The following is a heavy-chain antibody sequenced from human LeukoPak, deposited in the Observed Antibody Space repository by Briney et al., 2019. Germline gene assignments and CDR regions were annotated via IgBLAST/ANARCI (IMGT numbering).Heavy chain of an antibody. CDR2: IYYSGST. V-gene: IGHV4-59*08. CDR1: GGSISSYY. D-gene: IGHD3-16*01. J-gene: IGHJ4*02. CDR3: ARGAPLQN. Sequence: SETLSLTCTVSGGSISSYYWSWIRQPPGKGLEWIGYIYYSGSTNYNPSLKSRVTISVDTSKNQFSLKLSSVTAADTAVYYCARGAPLQNWGQGALVTVSS.